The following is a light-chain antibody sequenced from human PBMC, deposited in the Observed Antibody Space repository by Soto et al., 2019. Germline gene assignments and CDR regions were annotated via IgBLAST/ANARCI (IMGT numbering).Light chain of an antibody. J-gene: IGKJ4*01. Sequence: EIVLTQSPATLSLSPGERATLSCRASQSVSSYLAWYRQKPGQAPRLLIYDASNRATGIPARFSGSGSGTDFTLTISSLEPEDFAVYYCQPRSNWPLTFGGGTKVDIK. V-gene: IGKV3-11*01. CDR3: QPRSNWPLT. CDR2: DAS. CDR1: QSVSSY.